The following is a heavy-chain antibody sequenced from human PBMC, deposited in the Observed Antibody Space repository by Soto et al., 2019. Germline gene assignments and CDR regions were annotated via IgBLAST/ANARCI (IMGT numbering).Heavy chain of an antibody. D-gene: IGHD3-10*01. Sequence: PGGSLRLSCATSGFTFSSYGMNWVRQAPGKGLEWVSYISTSTATKYYADSVKGRFIISRDNAKNSLYLQMNSLRAEDTAVYYCATRPWLGELNTFDIWGQGTMVTVSS. CDR2: ISTSTATK. J-gene: IGHJ3*02. CDR1: GFTFSSYG. CDR3: ATRPWLGELNTFDI. V-gene: IGHV3-48*01.